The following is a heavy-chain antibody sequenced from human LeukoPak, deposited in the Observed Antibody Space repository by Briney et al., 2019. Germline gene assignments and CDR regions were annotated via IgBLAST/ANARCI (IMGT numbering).Heavy chain of an antibody. CDR3: AREHCSGGDCTTFDN. V-gene: IGHV4-30-2*01. CDR1: GGSISSGGYS. CDR2: IYHSGST. D-gene: IGHD2-15*01. J-gene: IGHJ4*02. Sequence: SETLSLTCAVSGGSISSGGYSWSWIRQPPGKGLEWIGYIYHSGSTYYNPSLKSRVTISVDTSKNQFSLKVASVTPADTAVYYCAREHCSGGDCTTFDNWGQGNLVTVSS.